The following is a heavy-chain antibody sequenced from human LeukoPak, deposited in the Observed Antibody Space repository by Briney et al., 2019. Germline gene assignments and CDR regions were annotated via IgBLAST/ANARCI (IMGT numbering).Heavy chain of an antibody. CDR2: IIPIFGTA. J-gene: IGHJ5*02. CDR1: GGTFSSYA. D-gene: IGHD4-11*01. Sequence: SVKVSCKASGGTFSSYAINWVRQAPGQGLEWMGRIIPIFGTANYAQKFQGRVTITTDESTSTAYMELSSLRSEDTAVYYCASQRLSNYVFHNWFDPWGQGTLVTVSS. CDR3: ASQRLSNYVFHNWFDP. V-gene: IGHV1-69*05.